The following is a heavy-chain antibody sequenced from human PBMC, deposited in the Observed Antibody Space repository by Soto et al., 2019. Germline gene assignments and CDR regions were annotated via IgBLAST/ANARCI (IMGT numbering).Heavy chain of an antibody. D-gene: IGHD2-2*01. V-gene: IGHV1-18*01. CDR1: GYTFTSYG. J-gene: IGHJ5*02. CDR2: ISAYNGNT. CDR3: ARGPELYPHWFDP. Sequence: ASVYGSCKASGYTFTSYGISWGRQAPGQGLEWMGWISAYNGNTNYAQKLQGRVTMTTDTSTSTAYMELRSLRSDDTAVYYCARGPELYPHWFDPWGQGTLVTVSS.